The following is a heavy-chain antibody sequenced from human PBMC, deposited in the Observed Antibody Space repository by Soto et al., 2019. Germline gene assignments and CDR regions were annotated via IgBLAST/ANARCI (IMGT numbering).Heavy chain of an antibody. CDR1: NGSINNYY. CDR3: ARGGLGYDFWSGYRGGWFDP. D-gene: IGHD3-3*01. CDR2: INHSGST. J-gene: IGHJ5*02. V-gene: IGHV4-34*01. Sequence: SETLSLTCTVSNGSINNYYWTWIRQSPGKGLEWIGEINHSGSTNYNPSLKSRVTISVDTSKNQFSLKLSSVTAADTAVYYRARGGLGYDFWSGYRGGWFDPWGQGTLVTVSS.